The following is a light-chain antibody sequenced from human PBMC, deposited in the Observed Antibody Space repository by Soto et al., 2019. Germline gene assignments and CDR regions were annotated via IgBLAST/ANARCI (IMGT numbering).Light chain of an antibody. V-gene: IGKV3-15*01. J-gene: IGKJ4*01. CDR3: QQYNNWPPLT. Sequence: EIVMTQSPATLSVSPGERATLSCRASQSVSSNLAWYQQKPGQAPRRLIYGASTRATGIPATFSGSGSGTEFTLTISSLQSEDFAVYYCQQYNNWPPLTFGGGTEVEIK. CDR2: GAS. CDR1: QSVSSN.